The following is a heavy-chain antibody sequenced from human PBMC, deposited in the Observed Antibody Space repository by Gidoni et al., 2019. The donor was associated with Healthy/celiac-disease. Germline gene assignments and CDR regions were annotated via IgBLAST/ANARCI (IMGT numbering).Heavy chain of an antibody. CDR1: GDSFTSYW. J-gene: IGHJ6*02. V-gene: IGHV5-10-1*03. CDR3: ARHGYYDSSGYWVYGMDV. CDR2: IDPRDSYT. D-gene: IGHD3-22*01. Sequence: VQLVQSGAEVKKPGESLRISCKGSGDSFTSYWIRWVRQMPGKGLEWMGRIDPRDSYTNYSPSFQGHVTSSADQSISTAYLQWSSLKASDTAMYYCARHGYYDSSGYWVYGMDVWGQGATVTVSS.